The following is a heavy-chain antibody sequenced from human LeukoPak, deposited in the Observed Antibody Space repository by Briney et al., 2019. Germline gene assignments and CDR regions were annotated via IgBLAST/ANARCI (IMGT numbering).Heavy chain of an antibody. V-gene: IGHV3-30-3*01. J-gene: IGHJ4*02. CDR3: ARDLGRLQFSSFFDY. D-gene: IGHD5-24*01. Sequence: PGGSLRLSCAASGFTFSSYAMHWVRQAPGKGLEWVAVISYDGSNKYYADSVKGRFTISRDNSKNTLYLQMNSLRAEDTAVYYCARDLGRLQFSSFFDYWGQGTLVTVSS. CDR1: GFTFSSYA. CDR2: ISYDGSNK.